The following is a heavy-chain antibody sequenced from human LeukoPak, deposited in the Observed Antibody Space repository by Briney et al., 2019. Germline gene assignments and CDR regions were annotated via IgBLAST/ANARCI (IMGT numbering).Heavy chain of an antibody. D-gene: IGHD3-10*01. CDR1: GFTFSTYA. CDR2: ISSGGRT. V-gene: IGHV3-23*01. J-gene: IGHJ4*02. CDR3: VKGRHHGSGSYWV. Sequence: GGSLRLSCAASGFTFSTYAMTWVRQAPGKGLEWASAISSGGRTYYADSVKGRFTISRDNSKNTLYLQMNSLRVEDTAVYYCVKGRHHGSGSYWVWGQGTLVTVSS.